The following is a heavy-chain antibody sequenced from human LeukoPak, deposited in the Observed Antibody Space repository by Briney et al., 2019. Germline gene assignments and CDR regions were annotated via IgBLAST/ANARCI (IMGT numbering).Heavy chain of an antibody. V-gene: IGHV3-23*01. Sequence: PGGSLRLSCAASGFTFSSYAMSWVRQAPGKGLEWVSAISGSGGSTYYADSVKGRFTISRDNAKNSLYLLMNSLRVDDTAVYYCARAPGFDPWGQGTLVTVSS. J-gene: IGHJ5*02. CDR1: GFTFSSYA. CDR2: ISGSGGST. CDR3: ARAPGFDP.